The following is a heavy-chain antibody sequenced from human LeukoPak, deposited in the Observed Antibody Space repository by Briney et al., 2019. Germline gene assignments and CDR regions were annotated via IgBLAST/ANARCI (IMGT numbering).Heavy chain of an antibody. Sequence: PGGSLRLSCAASGFTFNDYYMSWIRQAPGKGLEWLSYINIGGTNTHYADSVKGRFAISRDNAKKSLYLEMNNLRAEDTAVYYCATDGAGFDTWGQGVLVTVSS. V-gene: IGHV3-11*01. CDR2: INIGGTNT. CDR1: GFTFNDYY. CDR3: ATDGAGFDT. J-gene: IGHJ5*02.